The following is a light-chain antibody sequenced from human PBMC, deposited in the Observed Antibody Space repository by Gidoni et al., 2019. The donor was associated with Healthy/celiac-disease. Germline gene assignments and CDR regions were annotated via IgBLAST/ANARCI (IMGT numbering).Light chain of an antibody. J-gene: IGKJ1*01. CDR2: GAS. CDR1: KSVSRN. V-gene: IGKV3-15*01. Sequence: EIVMTQSPATLSVSAGKRAILSCRACKSVSRNLAWYQQRTGQAPRLLIYGASTSATGIPARFSGSGSGTYFTLTISSLQSEDFAVYYFQQYNNWTPAPWTFGQGTKVEIK. CDR3: QQYNNWTPAPWT.